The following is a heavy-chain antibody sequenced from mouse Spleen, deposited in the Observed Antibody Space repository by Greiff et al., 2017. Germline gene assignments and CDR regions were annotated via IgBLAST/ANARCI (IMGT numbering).Heavy chain of an antibody. CDR1: GFNIKDTY. CDR2: IDPANGNT. J-gene: IGHJ2*01. CDR3: ARGGSPYYFDY. Sequence: VQLQQSGAELVKPGASVKLSCTASGFNIKDTYMHWVKQRPEQGLEWIGRIDPANGNTKYDPKFQGKATITADTSSNTAYLHLSSLTSDDTAVYYCARGGSPYYFDYWGQGTTLTVSS. V-gene: IGHV14-3*02. D-gene: IGHD1-1*02.